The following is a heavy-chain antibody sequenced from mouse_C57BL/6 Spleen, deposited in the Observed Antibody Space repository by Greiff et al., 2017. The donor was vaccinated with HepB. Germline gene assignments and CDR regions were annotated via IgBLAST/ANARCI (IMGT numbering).Heavy chain of an antibody. CDR3: TTMGGNYPYAMDY. D-gene: IGHD2-1*01. CDR1: GYTFTSYW. Sequence: VQLQQPGAELVKPGASVKLSCKASGYTFTSYWMHWVKQRPEQGLEWIGRIDPEDGDTEYAPKFQGKATMTADTSSNTAYLQLSSLTSEDTAVYYCTTMGGNYPYAMDYWGQGTSVTVSS. J-gene: IGHJ4*01. V-gene: IGHV14-1*01. CDR2: IDPEDGDT.